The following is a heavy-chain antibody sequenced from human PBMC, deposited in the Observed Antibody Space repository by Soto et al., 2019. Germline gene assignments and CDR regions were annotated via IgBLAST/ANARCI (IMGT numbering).Heavy chain of an antibody. CDR2: ITQDGTER. D-gene: IGHD6-13*01. CDR1: GFTFTNYW. J-gene: IGHJ4*02. CDR3: ARRGYSTSWSAFVY. Sequence: EVQLVESGGGLVQPGGSLRLSCAASGFTFTNYWMTWVRQAPGQGLEWVASITQDGTERSYVGSVKGRFTISRDNANTSLYLQMNSLRVEDMAIYHCARRGYSTSWSAFVYGGQGSLVTVSS. V-gene: IGHV3-7*05.